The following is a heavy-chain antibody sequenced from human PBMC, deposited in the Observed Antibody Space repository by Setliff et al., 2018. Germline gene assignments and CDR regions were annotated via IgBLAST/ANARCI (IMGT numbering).Heavy chain of an antibody. CDR2: IYYRGST. J-gene: IGHJ3*02. CDR1: GGSISSSSYY. D-gene: IGHD3-16*02. V-gene: IGHV4-39*07. Sequence: SETLSLTCTVSGGSISSSSYYWGGIRQPPGKGLEWIGSIYYRGSTYYNPALKSRVTISIDTSKNQFSLKLSSVTAADTAVYYCARDLYDYVWGTYRYHAAFDIWGQGTMVTVSS. CDR3: ARDLYDYVWGTYRYHAAFDI.